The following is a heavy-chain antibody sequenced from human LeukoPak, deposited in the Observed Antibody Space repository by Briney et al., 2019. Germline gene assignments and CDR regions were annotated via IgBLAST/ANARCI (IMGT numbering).Heavy chain of an antibody. J-gene: IGHJ4*02. CDR2: IDPSDSYT. V-gene: IGHV5-10-1*01. D-gene: IGHD3-10*01. CDR3: ARRDRVVGSGSYSD. Sequence: GEPPKITCKGSGYSFTNYWISWVRQMPGKGLEWMGRIDPSDSYTNYSPSFQGHVTISADKSISTAYLQWSSLKASDTAMYYCARRDRVVGSGSYSDWGQGTLVTVSS. CDR1: GYSFTNYW.